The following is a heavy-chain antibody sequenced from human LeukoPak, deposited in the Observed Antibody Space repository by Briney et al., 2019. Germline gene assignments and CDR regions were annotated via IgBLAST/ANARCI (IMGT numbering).Heavy chain of an antibody. D-gene: IGHD1-26*01. Sequence: ASVKVSCKASGYTFTGYYIHWVRQAPGQGPEWMGWINPNSGGTNYAQKFQGRVTMTRDTSISTAYMELSRLRSDDTAVYYCARGLDSGSYPGRFDYWGQGTLVTVSS. CDR3: ARGLDSGSYPGRFDY. CDR1: GYTFTGYY. J-gene: IGHJ4*02. CDR2: INPNSGGT. V-gene: IGHV1-2*02.